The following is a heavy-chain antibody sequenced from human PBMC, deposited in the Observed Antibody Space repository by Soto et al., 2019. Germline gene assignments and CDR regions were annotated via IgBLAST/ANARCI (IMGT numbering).Heavy chain of an antibody. Sequence: PSETLSLTCTVSGGSISSSSYYWGWIRQPPGKGLEWIGSIYYSGSTYYNPSLKSRVTISVDTSKNQFSLKLSSVTAADTAVYYCARDQGHTLYYYGMDVWGQGTTVTVSS. CDR2: IYYSGST. CDR1: GGSISSSSYY. CDR3: ARDQGHTLYYYGMDV. J-gene: IGHJ6*02. V-gene: IGHV4-39*07.